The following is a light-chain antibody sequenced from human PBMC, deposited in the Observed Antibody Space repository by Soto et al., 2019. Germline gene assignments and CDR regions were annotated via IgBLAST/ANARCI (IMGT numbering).Light chain of an antibody. CDR1: QSINRF. Sequence: DIQMTQYPSSLSASEGDRVTITCRASQSINRFLNWYQQKSGKAPKLLIYDASTLQSEVPSRLSGSGSETEFTLSITNLQPDYFATYYCQQSYNTPFTFGLGTKVDFK. J-gene: IGKJ3*01. CDR3: QQSYNTPFT. CDR2: DAS. V-gene: IGKV1-39*01.